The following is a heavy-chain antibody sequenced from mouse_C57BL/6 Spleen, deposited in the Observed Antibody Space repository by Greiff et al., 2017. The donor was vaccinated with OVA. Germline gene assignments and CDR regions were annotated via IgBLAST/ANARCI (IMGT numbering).Heavy chain of an antibody. J-gene: IGHJ2*01. CDR1: GYAFSSSW. CDR2: IYPGDGDT. CDR3: ARGDGYFDY. V-gene: IGHV1-82*01. D-gene: IGHD2-3*01. Sequence: VQLQESGPELVKPGASVKISCKASGYAFSSSWMNWVKQRPGKGLEWIGRIYPGDGDTNYNGKFKGKATLTADKSSSTAYMQLSSLTSEDSAVYFCARGDGYFDYWGQGTTLTVSS.